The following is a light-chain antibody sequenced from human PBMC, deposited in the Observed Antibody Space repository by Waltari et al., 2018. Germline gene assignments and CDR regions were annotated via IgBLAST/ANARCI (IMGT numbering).Light chain of an antibody. CDR2: EVR. J-gene: IGLJ3*02. Sequence: QSALIPPAPVPASPGQSITSSCPGTSSDVGGYNFVSWYQHHPGKAPKLLIYEVRDRPSGVSSRFFGSKTGNRASLTISGLLPEDEADYFCTSYTASSTLVFGGGTKVTVL. V-gene: IGLV2-14*01. CDR3: TSYTASSTLV. CDR1: SSDVGGYNF.